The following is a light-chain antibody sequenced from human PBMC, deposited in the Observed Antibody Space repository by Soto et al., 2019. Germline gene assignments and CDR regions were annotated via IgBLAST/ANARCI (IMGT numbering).Light chain of an antibody. V-gene: IGLV1-36*01. CDR3: TATDDRLTGPV. CDR1: NSNIGSNA. J-gene: IGLJ2*01. CDR2: YND. Sequence: QSVLTQSPSVSGAPRQSVNISCSGNNSNIGSNAVHWYQQLPGKAPKLLMYYNDMLPSGVSDRFSGSKSGTSASLAISGLQSEDEADYYCTATDDRLTGPVFGGGTKLTVL.